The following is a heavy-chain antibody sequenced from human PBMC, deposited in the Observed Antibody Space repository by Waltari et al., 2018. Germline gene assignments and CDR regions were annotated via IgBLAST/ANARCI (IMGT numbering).Heavy chain of an antibody. CDR1: GYSISSDYY. J-gene: IGHJ5*02. CDR2: IYHSGTS. Sequence: QVQLQESGPGLVKPSETLSLSCDVSGYSISSDYYWGWIRRPPGKGLEWIGSIYHSGTSYYNPSLKSRVSVSIDTSKNQFSLKLRSVTAADTAIYYCARDTTGYCSGGSCSGGWFDPWGQGTLVTVSS. CDR3: ARDTTGYCSGGSCSGGWFDP. D-gene: IGHD2-15*01. V-gene: IGHV4-38-2*02.